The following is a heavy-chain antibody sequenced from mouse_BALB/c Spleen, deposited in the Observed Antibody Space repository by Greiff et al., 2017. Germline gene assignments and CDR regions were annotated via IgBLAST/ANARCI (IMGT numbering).Heavy chain of an antibody. J-gene: IGHJ3*01. CDR3: ARIGVTTGAWFAY. Sequence: QVTLKVSGPGILQPSQTLSLTCSFSGFSLSTSGMGVGWIRQPSGKGLEWLAHIWWDDDKYYNTALKSGLTISKDTSKNQVFLKIASVDTADTATYYCARIGVTTGAWFAYWGQGTLVTVSA. CDR2: IWWDDDK. CDR1: GFSLSTSGMG. V-gene: IGHV8-8*01. D-gene: IGHD2-2*01.